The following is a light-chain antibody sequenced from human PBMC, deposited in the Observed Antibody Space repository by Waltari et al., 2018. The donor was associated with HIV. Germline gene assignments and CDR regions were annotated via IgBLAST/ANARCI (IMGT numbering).Light chain of an antibody. CDR1: SSNIGSKT. Sequence: QSVLTQPPSASGTPGQRVTISCSGSSSNIGSKTVNWYQQLPGTAPKLLIYSDKQRPSGVPDRFSGSKSGTSASLAISGLQSEDEADYSCAAWDDSRSGVVFGGGTRLTVL. J-gene: IGLJ2*01. V-gene: IGLV1-44*01. CDR3: AAWDDSRSGVV. CDR2: SDK.